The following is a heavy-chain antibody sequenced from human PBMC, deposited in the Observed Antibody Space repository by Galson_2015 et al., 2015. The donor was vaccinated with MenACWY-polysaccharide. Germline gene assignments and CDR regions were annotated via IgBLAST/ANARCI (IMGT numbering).Heavy chain of an antibody. CDR1: GFIFNSYS. Sequence: SLRLSCAASGFIFNSYSMTWGAQGPGKGLEWVGNIKKDGSEKYYVDSVKGRFTISRDNSKNSLYLQMHSLRAEDTAVYSCARGHYGMDVWGQGTTVTVSS. J-gene: IGHJ6*02. V-gene: IGHV3-7*01. CDR3: ARGHYGMDV. CDR2: IKKDGSEK.